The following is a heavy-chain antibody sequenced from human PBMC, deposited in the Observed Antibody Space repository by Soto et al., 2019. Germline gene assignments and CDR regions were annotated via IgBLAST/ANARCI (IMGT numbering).Heavy chain of an antibody. D-gene: IGHD3-10*01. CDR3: ARCDKLWFGDLARYYYMDV. J-gene: IGHJ6*03. Sequence: ASVKVSCKASGYTFTSYGISWVRQAPGQGLEWMGWISAYNGNTNYAQKIQGRVTMTTDTSTSTAYKELRSLRSDDTAVYYCARCDKLWFGDLARYYYMDVWGKGTTVTVS. CDR2: ISAYNGNT. CDR1: GYTFTSYG. V-gene: IGHV1-18*01.